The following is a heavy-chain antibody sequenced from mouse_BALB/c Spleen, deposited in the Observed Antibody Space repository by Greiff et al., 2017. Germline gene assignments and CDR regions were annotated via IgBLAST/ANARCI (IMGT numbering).Heavy chain of an antibody. CDR2: ISYSGST. CDR1: GYSITSDYA. D-gene: IGHD2-3*01. J-gene: IGHJ3*01. CDR3: ARQGYYAWFAY. Sequence: EVKLVESGPGLVKPSQSLSLTCTVTGYSITSDYAWTWIRQFPGNQLEWMGYISYSGSTSYNPSLKSRISITRDTSKNQFFLQLNSVTTEDTATYYCARQGYYAWFAYWGQGTLVTVSA. V-gene: IGHV3-2*02.